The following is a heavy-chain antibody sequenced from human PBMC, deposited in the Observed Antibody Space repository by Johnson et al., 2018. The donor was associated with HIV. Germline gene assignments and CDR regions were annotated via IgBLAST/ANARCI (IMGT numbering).Heavy chain of an antibody. CDR3: TTDLSFTVTRGGGGDAFDI. V-gene: IGHV3-30-3*01. CDR2: ISYDGSNK. J-gene: IGHJ3*02. D-gene: IGHD4-17*01. CDR1: GFTFTSYA. Sequence: QMQLVESGGGLVQPGRSLRLSCAASGFTFTSYAMHWIRQAPGKGLEWVAVISYDGSNKYYADSVKGRFTISRDNSKNTLYLQMNSLKTEDTAVYYCTTDLSFTVTRGGGGDAFDIWGQGTMVTVSS.